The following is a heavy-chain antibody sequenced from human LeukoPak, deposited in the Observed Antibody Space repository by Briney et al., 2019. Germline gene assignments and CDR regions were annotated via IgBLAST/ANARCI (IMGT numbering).Heavy chain of an antibody. D-gene: IGHD4-17*01. V-gene: IGHV4-39*07. CDR2: IYYSGST. CDR3: ARVLPVQYGDPHFDY. Sequence: PSETLSLTCTVSGGSISSSSYYWGWIRQPPGKGLEWIGSIYYSGSTYYNPSLKSRVTISVDTSKNQFSLKLSSVTAADTAVYYCARVLPVQYGDPHFDYWGQGTLVTVSS. J-gene: IGHJ4*02. CDR1: GGSISSSSYY.